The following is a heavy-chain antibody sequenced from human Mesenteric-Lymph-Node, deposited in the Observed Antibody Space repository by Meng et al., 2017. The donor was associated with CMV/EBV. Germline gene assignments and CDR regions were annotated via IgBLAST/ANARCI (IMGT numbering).Heavy chain of an antibody. J-gene: IGHJ6*02. CDR2: ISSSGSTI. Sequence: GESLKISCAASGFTFSSYEMNWVRQAPGKGLEWVSYISSSGSTIYYADSVKGRFTISRDNAKNSLYLQMNSLRAEDTAVYYCARDQVIWELPRGLNYYGMDVWGQGTTVTVSS. D-gene: IGHD1-26*01. CDR3: ARDQVIWELPRGLNYYGMDV. CDR1: GFTFSSYE. V-gene: IGHV3-48*03.